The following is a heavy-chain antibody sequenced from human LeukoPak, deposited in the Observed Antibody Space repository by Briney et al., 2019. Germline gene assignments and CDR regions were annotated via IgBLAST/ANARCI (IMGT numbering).Heavy chain of an antibody. V-gene: IGHV3-30*02. CDR3: AKGGYPAEQPPTGYMDV. J-gene: IGHJ6*03. CDR1: GFTFSSYG. CDR2: IRYDGSNK. D-gene: IGHD5-12*01. Sequence: PGGSLRLSCAASGFTFSSYGMHWVRQAPGKGLEWVAFIRYDGSNKYYADSVKGRFTISRDNSKNTLYLQMNSLRAEDTAVYYCAKGGYPAEQPPTGYMDVWGKGTTVTISS.